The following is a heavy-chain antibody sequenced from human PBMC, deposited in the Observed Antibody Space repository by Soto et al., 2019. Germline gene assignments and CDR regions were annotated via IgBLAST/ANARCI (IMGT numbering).Heavy chain of an antibody. Sequence: VKVSWEASGGTFSSYAISWVRQAPGQGLEWMGGIIPIFGTANYAQKFQGRVTITADESTSTAYMELSSLRSEDTAVYYCARVGSIAVAGIRPNYYYYYGMDVWGQGTTVTVSS. D-gene: IGHD6-19*01. CDR2: IIPIFGTA. V-gene: IGHV1-69*13. CDR3: ARVGSIAVAGIRPNYYYYYGMDV. J-gene: IGHJ6*02. CDR1: GGTFSSYA.